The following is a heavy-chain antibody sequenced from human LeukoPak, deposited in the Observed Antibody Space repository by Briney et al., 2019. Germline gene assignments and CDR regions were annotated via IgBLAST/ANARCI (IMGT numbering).Heavy chain of an antibody. CDR2: ITPNADRT. D-gene: IGHD3-22*01. J-gene: IGHJ1*01. CDR1: GFTFGSYG. CDR3: AIMHGYYDGSGYWVQ. V-gene: IGHV3-23*01. Sequence: GGSLRLSCAASGFTFGSYGMSWVRQAPGKGLGWVSFITPNADRTSYADSVEGRFTISRDNPRNTLYMQMNSLRDEDTALYYCAIMHGYYDGSGYWVQWGQGTLVTVSS.